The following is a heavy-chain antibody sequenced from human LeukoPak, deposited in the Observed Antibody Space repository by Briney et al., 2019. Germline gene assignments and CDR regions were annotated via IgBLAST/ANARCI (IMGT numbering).Heavy chain of an antibody. CDR2: IHLSGDT. V-gene: IGHV4-30-2*01. D-gene: IGHD6-13*01. CDR1: GGSITSAGYY. J-gene: IGHJ4*02. CDR3: ARLIAADPQLDC. Sequence: PSQTLSLTCTVSGGSITSAGYYWSWIRQPPGKGLEWIGYIHLSGDTYSNPSLKSRATVSMDRSRNQFSLNLSSVTAADTAVYYCARLIAADPQLDCWGQGTLVTVSS.